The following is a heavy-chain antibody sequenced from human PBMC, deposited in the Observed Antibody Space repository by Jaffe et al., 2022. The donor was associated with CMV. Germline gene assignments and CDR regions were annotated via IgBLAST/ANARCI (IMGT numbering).Heavy chain of an antibody. Sequence: QLQLQESGPGLVKPSETLSLTCTVSGGSISSSSYYWGWIRQPPGKGLEWIGSIYYSGSTYYNPSLKSRVTISVDTSKNQFSLKLSSVTAADTAVYYCATPVGDMVRGSASFGAFDIWGQGTMVTVSS. D-gene: IGHD3-10*01. CDR2: IYYSGST. CDR1: GGSISSSSYY. CDR3: ATPVGDMVRGSASFGAFDI. J-gene: IGHJ3*02. V-gene: IGHV4-39*01.